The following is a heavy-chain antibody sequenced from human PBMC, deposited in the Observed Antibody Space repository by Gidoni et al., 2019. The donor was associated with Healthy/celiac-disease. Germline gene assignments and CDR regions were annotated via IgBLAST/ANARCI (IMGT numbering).Heavy chain of an antibody. V-gene: IGHV3-23*01. CDR3: ARGERGLYGGWYTY. CDR2: ISGSGGST. D-gene: IGHD6-19*01. CDR1: GFTFSSYA. J-gene: IGHJ4*02. Sequence: EVQLLESGGGLVQPGGSLRLSCAASGFTFSSYAMSWVRQAPGKGLEWVSAISGSGGSTYYADSVKGRFTISRDNSKNTLYLQMNSLRAEDTAVYYCARGERGLYGGWYTYWGQGTLVTVSS.